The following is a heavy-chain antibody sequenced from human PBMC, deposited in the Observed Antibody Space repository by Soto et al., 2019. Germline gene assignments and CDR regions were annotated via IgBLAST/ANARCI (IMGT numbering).Heavy chain of an antibody. D-gene: IGHD3-22*01. J-gene: IGHJ5*02. CDR2: IYYSGST. CDR3: ASSGYLNYYDSSASFVP. V-gene: IGHV4-61*01. Sequence: SETLSLTCTVSGGSVSSGSYYWSWIRQPPGKGLEWIGYIYYSGSTNYNPSLKSRVTISVDTSKNQFSLKLSSVTAADTAVYYCASSGYLNYYDSSASFVPWGQGTLVTVSS. CDR1: GGSVSSGSYY.